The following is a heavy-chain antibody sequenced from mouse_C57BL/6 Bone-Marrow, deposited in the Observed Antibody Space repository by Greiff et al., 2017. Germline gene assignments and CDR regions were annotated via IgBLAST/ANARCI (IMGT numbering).Heavy chain of an antibody. CDR2: IYPGSGNT. V-gene: IGHV1-84*01. CDR3: GRVWSLYAMDY. CDR1: GYTFTDYY. Sequence: VQLVESGPELVKPGASVKISCTASGYTFTDYYINWVKQRPGQGLEWIGWIYPGSGNTKYNEKFKGKATLTVDTSSSTAYMQLSSLTSEDSAVYFCGRVWSLYAMDYWGQGTSVTVSS. D-gene: IGHD2-10*02. J-gene: IGHJ4*01.